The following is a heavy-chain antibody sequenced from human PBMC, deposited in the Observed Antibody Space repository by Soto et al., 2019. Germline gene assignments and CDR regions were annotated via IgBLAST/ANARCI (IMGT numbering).Heavy chain of an antibody. J-gene: IGHJ4*02. Sequence: SETLSLTCTVSGGSLSSYYWSWIRQPPGKGLEWIGYIYYSGSTNYNPSLKSRVTISVDTSKNQFSLKLSSVTAADTAVYYCARSGYDFWSGYFGYWGQGTLVTVSS. D-gene: IGHD3-3*01. V-gene: IGHV4-59*01. CDR3: ARSGYDFWSGYFGY. CDR1: GGSLSSYY. CDR2: IYYSGST.